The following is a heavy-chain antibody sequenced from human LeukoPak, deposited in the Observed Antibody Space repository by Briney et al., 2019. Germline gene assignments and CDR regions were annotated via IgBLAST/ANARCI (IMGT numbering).Heavy chain of an antibody. D-gene: IGHD5-12*01. Sequence: GGSLRLSCAASGFTFSGSAMHWVRQASGKGREWVGRIRIKANSYAPAYAASVKGRFTISRDDSKKTAYLQMNSLKTEDTAVYYCTSHPPPTYSGYEALFDYWGQGTLVTVSS. CDR3: TSHPPPTYSGYEALFDY. CDR2: IRIKANSYAP. V-gene: IGHV3-73*01. CDR1: GFTFSGSA. J-gene: IGHJ4*02.